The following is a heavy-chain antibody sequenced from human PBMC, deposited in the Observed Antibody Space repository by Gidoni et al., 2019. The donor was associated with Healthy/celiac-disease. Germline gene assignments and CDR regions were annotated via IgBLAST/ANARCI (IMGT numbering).Heavy chain of an antibody. V-gene: IGHV3-23*01. CDR1: GFTFSSYA. J-gene: IGHJ4*02. Sequence: EVQLLEAGGGLVQPGGSLRLSCAAPGFTFSSYAMSWVRQAPGKGLEWVSAISGSGGSTYYADSVKGRFTISRDNSKNTLYLQMNSLRAEDTAVYYCAKDRHDFWSGYYDYWGQGTLVTVSS. CDR3: AKDRHDFWSGYYDY. CDR2: ISGSGGST. D-gene: IGHD3-3*01.